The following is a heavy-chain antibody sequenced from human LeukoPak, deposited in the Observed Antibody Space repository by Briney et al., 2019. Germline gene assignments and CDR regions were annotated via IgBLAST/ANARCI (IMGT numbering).Heavy chain of an antibody. CDR2: IYYSGST. CDR3: ARVPTSPGPTLRYYYGMDV. CDR1: GGSISSYY. J-gene: IGHJ6*02. D-gene: IGHD2-2*01. Sequence: NSSETLSLTCTVSGGSISSYYWSWIRQPPGKGLGWIGYIYYSGSTNYNPSLKSRVTISVDTSKNQFSLKLSSVTAADTAVYYCARVPTSPGPTLRYYYGMDVWGQGTTVTVSS. V-gene: IGHV4-59*01.